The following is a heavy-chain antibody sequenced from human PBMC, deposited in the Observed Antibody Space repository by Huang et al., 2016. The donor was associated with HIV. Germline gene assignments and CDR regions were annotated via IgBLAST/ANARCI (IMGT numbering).Heavy chain of an antibody. CDR2: IIPILGTT. V-gene: IGHV1-69*13. Sequence: QVQLVQSGAEVKKPGSSVKLSCQSSGGGSSSYAISWVRQARGQGLEWMGGIIPILGTTDDAPRFQGRVTITADESTNTAYIELSSLEYDDTALYYCARSGPRWGLATIWTLVYWGQGTLVTVSS. J-gene: IGHJ4*02. CDR3: ARSGPRWGLATIWTLVY. D-gene: IGHD5-12*01. CDR1: GGGSSSYA.